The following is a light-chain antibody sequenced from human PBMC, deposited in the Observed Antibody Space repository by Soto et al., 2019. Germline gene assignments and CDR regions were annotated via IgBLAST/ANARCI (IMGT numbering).Light chain of an antibody. Sequence: DIGLTQSPGTLSLSPGERATLSCRASQSVSSNYLAWYQQKPGQTPKVLIYRASTRATGIPDRFSGSGSGTYFTLTISRLEAEDFAVYYCQQYGSSPLTFGGGTKVEIK. V-gene: IGKV3-20*01. J-gene: IGKJ4*01. CDR1: QSVSSNY. CDR3: QQYGSSPLT. CDR2: RAS.